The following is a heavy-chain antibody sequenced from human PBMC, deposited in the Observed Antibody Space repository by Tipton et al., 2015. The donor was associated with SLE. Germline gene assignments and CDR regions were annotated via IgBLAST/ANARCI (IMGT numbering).Heavy chain of an antibody. CDR3: ARDGWRYVLESYFDY. CDR2: IYYSGST. CDR1: GGSINPYY. J-gene: IGHJ4*02. D-gene: IGHD3-10*01. Sequence: TLSLTCTVSGGSINPYYWSWIRQSPGKGLEWIGHIYYSGSTNYNPSLKSRVTISVDTSKDQFSLKLTSVTAADTAVYYCARDGWRYVLESYFDYWGQGALVIVSS. V-gene: IGHV4-59*01.